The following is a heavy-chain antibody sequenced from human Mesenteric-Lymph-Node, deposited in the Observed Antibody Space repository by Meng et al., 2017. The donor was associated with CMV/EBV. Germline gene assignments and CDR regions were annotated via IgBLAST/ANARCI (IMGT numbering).Heavy chain of an antibody. Sequence: ISRRNWGRWGRQTPGKGLEWKAEIYHRGITNYNPYLKSRVTKSVDISKNQFSLRLTSVTAADTAVYYCARDGRGYFGAGSFSWFDSWGQGTLVTVSS. D-gene: IGHD3-10*01. CDR3: ARDGRGYFGAGSFSWFDS. CDR1: ISRRNW. J-gene: IGHJ5*01. CDR2: IYHRGIT. V-gene: IGHV4-4*02.